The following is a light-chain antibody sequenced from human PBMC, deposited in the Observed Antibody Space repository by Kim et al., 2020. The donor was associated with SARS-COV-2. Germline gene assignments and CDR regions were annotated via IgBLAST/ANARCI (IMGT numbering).Light chain of an antibody. CDR2: AAS. CDR1: QDISTA. J-gene: IGKJ1*01. CDR3: QQANSFPPWT. Sequence: ASIGGRVTITCRASQDISTALAWYQQKPGKAPKLLIYAASSLESGVPSRFSGSRSGTDFTLTIARLQPDDSATYYCQQANSFPPWTFGQGTKVEI. V-gene: IGKV1-12*01.